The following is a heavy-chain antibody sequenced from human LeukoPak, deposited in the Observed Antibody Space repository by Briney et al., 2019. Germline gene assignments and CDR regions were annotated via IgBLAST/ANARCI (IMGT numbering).Heavy chain of an antibody. Sequence: GGSLRLSCAATGFTFSSYWMTWVRQAPGKGLEWVANIKQDGSEKYCVDSVKGRFTISRDNAKNSLYLQMDSLRAEDTAVYYCARDLLGQWPTVFDYWGQGTLVTVSS. CDR2: IKQDGSEK. D-gene: IGHD6-19*01. CDR1: GFTFSSYW. V-gene: IGHV3-7*01. CDR3: ARDLLGQWPTVFDY. J-gene: IGHJ4*02.